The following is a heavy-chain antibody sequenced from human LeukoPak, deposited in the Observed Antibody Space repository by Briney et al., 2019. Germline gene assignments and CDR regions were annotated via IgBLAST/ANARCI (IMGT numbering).Heavy chain of an antibody. CDR1: GFTFSNAW. CDR3: ITDAATIAAAGTGPY. V-gene: IGHV3-15*01. CDR2: IKSKTDGETT. J-gene: IGHJ4*02. D-gene: IGHD6-13*01. Sequence: GGSLGLSCAASGFTFSNAWMNWVRQAPGKGLEWVGLIKSKTDGETTDYAAPVKGRFTVSRDDSKNTLYLQMNSLKTEDTAVYYCITDAATIAAAGTGPYWGQGTLVTVSS.